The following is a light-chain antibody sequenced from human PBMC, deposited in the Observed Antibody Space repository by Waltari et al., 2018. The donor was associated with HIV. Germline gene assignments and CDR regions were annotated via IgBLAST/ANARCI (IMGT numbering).Light chain of an antibody. CDR3: NSYVGSNNYI. J-gene: IGLJ1*01. V-gene: IGLV2-8*01. Sequence: QSALTQPPSASGSPGQSVTISCPGTSSDVGGYNYVSWYQPHPGKAPKLMIYEVSKRPSGVPDRFSGSKSGNTASLTVSGLQAEDEADYYCNSYVGSNNYIFGTGTKVTVL. CDR1: SSDVGGYNY. CDR2: EVS.